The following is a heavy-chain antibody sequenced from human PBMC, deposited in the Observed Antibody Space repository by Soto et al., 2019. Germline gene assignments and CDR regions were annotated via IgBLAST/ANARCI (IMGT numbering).Heavy chain of an antibody. D-gene: IGHD3-10*01. CDR2: ISWDGGST. CDR3: AKGGLCPKLLWFGELPAY. J-gene: IGHJ4*02. CDR1: GFTFDDYT. V-gene: IGHV3-43*01. Sequence: GGSLRLSCAASGFTFDDYTMHWVRQAPGKGLEWVSLISWDGGSTYYADSVKGRFTISRDNSKNSLYLQMNSLRTEDTTLYYCAKGGLCPKLLWFGELPAYWGQGTLVTVSS.